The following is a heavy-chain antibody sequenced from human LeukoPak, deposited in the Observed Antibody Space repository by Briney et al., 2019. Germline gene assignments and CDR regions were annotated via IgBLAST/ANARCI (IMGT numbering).Heavy chain of an antibody. CDR2: ISSGSSPI. Sequence: GGSLRLSCAASGFTFSSYAMHWVRQAPGKGLEWVSYISSGSSPIYYGDSVRGRFTISRDNAKNSLYLQMNSLRDEDTAVYYCARGEYDSSGYCFDYWGQGILVTVSS. CDR3: ARGEYDSSGYCFDY. D-gene: IGHD3-22*01. J-gene: IGHJ4*02. V-gene: IGHV3-48*02. CDR1: GFTFSSYA.